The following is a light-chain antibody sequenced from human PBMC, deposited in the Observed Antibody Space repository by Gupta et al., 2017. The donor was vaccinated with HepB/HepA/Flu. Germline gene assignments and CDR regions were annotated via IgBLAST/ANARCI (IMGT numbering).Light chain of an antibody. CDR2: WAS. CDR3: QQYYSTPWT. Sequence: DIVMTQSPDSLAVSLGEMATINCKSSQSLLYNNNNENYLAWYQQKPGQPPKLIIYWASTRESGVPDRFSGGGSGTNFTLTISNLHAEDVAVYYCQQYYSTPWTFGQGTKVEIK. V-gene: IGKV4-1*01. J-gene: IGKJ1*01. CDR1: QSLLYNNNNENY.